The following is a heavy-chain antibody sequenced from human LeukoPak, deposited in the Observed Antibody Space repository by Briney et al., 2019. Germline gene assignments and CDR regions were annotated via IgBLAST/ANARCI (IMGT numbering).Heavy chain of an antibody. CDR3: ARETSTVTTSTRFDY. CDR1: GFTFSSYW. J-gene: IGHJ4*02. Sequence: PGGSLRLSCAAAGFTFSSYWMSWVRQAPGKGLEWVANIKQDGSGKYYVDSVKGRFTISRDNAKNLLYLQMNSLRAEDTAVYYCARETSTVTTSTRFDYWGQGTLVTVSP. CDR2: IKQDGSGK. V-gene: IGHV3-7*01. D-gene: IGHD4-17*01.